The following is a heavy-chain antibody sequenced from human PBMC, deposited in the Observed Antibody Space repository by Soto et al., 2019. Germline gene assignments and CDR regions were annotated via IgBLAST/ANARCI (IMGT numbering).Heavy chain of an antibody. D-gene: IGHD5-12*01. J-gene: IGHJ4*02. V-gene: IGHV3-30*03. CDR2: ISYDGRHQ. CDR1: GFTFGSYG. CDR3: ARELDIPPDYYFDY. Sequence: QVRLVESGGDLVQPGRSLRLSCAASGFTFGSYGMHWVRQAPGKGLEWVAMISYDGRHQYYADSVKGRFTISRDNFKDTLYLQMNGLTPEDTVIYFCARELDIPPDYYFDYWGQGNLVTVSS.